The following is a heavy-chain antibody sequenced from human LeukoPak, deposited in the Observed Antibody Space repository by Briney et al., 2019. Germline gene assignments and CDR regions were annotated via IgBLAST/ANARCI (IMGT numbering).Heavy chain of an antibody. D-gene: IGHD1-26*01. CDR1: GYTFTGYY. CDR3: ARAIIRPLGATRRTALGY. J-gene: IGHJ4*02. V-gene: IGHV1-8*03. CDR2: MNPNSGNT. Sequence: GASVKVSCKASGYTFTGYYMHWVRQATGQGLEWMGWMNPNSGNTGYAQKFQGRVTITRNTSISTAYMELSSLRSEDTAVYYCARAIIRPLGATRRTALGYWGQGTLVTVSS.